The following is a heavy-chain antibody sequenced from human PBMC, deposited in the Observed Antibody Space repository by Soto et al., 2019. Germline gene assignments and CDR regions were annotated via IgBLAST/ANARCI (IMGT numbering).Heavy chain of an antibody. CDR3: ARELGGSGMTFYYYGMDV. D-gene: IGHD3-10*01. Sequence: PSETLSLTCTVSGGSISSYYWSWIRQPPGKGLEWIGYIYYSGSTNYNPSLKSRVTISVDTSKNQFSLKLSSVTAADTAVYYCARELGGSGMTFYYYGMDVWGQGTTVTVSS. CDR2: IYYSGST. CDR1: GGSISSYY. V-gene: IGHV4-59*01. J-gene: IGHJ6*02.